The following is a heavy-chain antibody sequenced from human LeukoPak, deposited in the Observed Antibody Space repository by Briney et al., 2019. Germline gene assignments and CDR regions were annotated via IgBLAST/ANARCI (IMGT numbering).Heavy chain of an antibody. D-gene: IGHD3-22*01. V-gene: IGHV3-30*02. J-gene: IGHJ4*02. CDR3: AKDPPGYYYDSSGYYGGY. CDR2: IRYDGSNK. Sequence: TGGSLRLSCAASGFTFSSYGMHWVRQAPGKGLEWVAFIRYDGSNKYYADSVKGRFTISRDNSKNTLYLQMNSLRAEDTAVYYCAKDPPGYYYDSSGYYGGYWGQGTLVTVSS. CDR1: GFTFSSYG.